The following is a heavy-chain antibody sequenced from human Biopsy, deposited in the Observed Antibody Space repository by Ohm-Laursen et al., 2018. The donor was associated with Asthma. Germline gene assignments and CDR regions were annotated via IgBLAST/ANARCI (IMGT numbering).Heavy chain of an antibody. CDR2: ISKDASTQ. Sequence: SLRLSCTAAGFSFGNFAIHWVRQAPGKGLEWVGVISKDASTQDYADSVKGRFTMARDNSKNTLDLQMNSLREEDTAVYYCVRDGTDDAFDIWGQGTVVSVSS. D-gene: IGHD1-1*01. J-gene: IGHJ3*02. CDR3: VRDGTDDAFDI. CDR1: GFSFGNFA. V-gene: IGHV3-30*01.